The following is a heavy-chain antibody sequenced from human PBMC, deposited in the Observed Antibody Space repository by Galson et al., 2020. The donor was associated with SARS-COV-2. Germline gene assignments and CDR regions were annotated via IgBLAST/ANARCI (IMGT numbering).Heavy chain of an antibody. CDR3: ASGLGGDY. V-gene: IGHV4-4*02. Sequence: SETLSLTCAVSGGSISSSNWWSWVRPPPGKGLEWIGYIFYSGFTYYNPSLKSRLTMSLDTSQNQFSLELTSVTAADTAVYYCASGLGGDYWGPATLVTVSS. CDR2: IFYSGFT. CDR1: GGSISSSNW. J-gene: IGHJ4*02. D-gene: IGHD1-26*01.